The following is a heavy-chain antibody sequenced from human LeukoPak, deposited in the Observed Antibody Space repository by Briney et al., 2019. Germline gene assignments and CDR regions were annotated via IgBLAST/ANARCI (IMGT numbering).Heavy chain of an antibody. CDR3: TRDITLTRGGRSDY. V-gene: IGHV3-74*01. Sequence: GSLRLSCAASGFTFSSYWMYWVRQAPRKGLVWVSRINSDGKTTNYADSVKGRLTISRDNAKNTLYLQMNSLRAEDTAVYYCTRDITLTRGGRSDYWGQGTLVTVSA. D-gene: IGHD3-10*01. CDR1: GFTFSSYW. CDR2: INSDGKTT. J-gene: IGHJ4*02.